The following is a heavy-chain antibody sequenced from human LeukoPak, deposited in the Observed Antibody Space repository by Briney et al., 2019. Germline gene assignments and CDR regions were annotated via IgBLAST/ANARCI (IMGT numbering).Heavy chain of an antibody. CDR2: INSDGKMT. D-gene: IGHD2-21*02. CDR3: ARVGSTDSPHAFDI. CDR1: GFTFSSYW. Sequence: GGSLRLSCAASGFTFSSYWMDWVRHAPGKGLVWVSGINSDGKMTRYAESVKGRFTISRDNAKNTLYLQMNSLRAEDTSVYYCARVGSTDSPHAFDIWGQGTMVTVSS. J-gene: IGHJ3*02. V-gene: IGHV3-74*01.